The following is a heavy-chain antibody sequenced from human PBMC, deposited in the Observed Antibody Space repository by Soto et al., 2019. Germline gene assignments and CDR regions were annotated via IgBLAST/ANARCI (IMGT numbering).Heavy chain of an antibody. Sequence: PGGSLRLSCAASGFTLSSYGMHWVRQAPGKGLEWVAVIWYDGSNKYYADSVKGRFTISRDNSKNTLYLQMNSLRAEDTAVYYCARDDGYDILTGYESGMDVWGQGTTVTVSS. D-gene: IGHD3-9*01. CDR3: ARDDGYDILTGYESGMDV. V-gene: IGHV3-30*19. J-gene: IGHJ6*02. CDR2: IWYDGSNK. CDR1: GFTLSSYG.